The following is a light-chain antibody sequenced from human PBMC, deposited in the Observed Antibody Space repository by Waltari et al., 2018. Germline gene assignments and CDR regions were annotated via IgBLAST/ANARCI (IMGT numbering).Light chain of an antibody. CDR2: KAS. CDR1: QSISNW. Sequence: DVQMTQSPSTLSASVGDRVTITCRASQSISNWLAWYQQKAGKAPKLLIYKASNLESGVPSRFNGSGSGREFTLTISSLQPEDFATYYCQQYNSNSKTFGQGTKVEIE. CDR3: QQYNSNSKT. V-gene: IGKV1-5*03. J-gene: IGKJ1*01.